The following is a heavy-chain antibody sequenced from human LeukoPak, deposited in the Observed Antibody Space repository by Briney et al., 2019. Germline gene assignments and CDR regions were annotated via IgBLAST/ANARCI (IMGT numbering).Heavy chain of an antibody. J-gene: IGHJ6*03. Sequence: PAETLSLTCTVSGYSLSSGYYWGWIRQPPGKGLEGIGSIYHSGSTYYNPSLKSRVTISVDTSKNTFSLKLSSVTAADTPVYYCALRSRYCSGGSCYGDYYMDVWGKGTTVTVSS. V-gene: IGHV4-38-2*02. CDR1: GYSLSSGYY. CDR3: ALRSRYCSGGSCYGDYYMDV. CDR2: IYHSGST. D-gene: IGHD2-15*01.